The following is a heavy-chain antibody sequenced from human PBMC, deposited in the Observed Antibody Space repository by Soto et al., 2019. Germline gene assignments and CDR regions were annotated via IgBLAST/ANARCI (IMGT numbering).Heavy chain of an antibody. Sequence: EVQLVESGGGLVQPGGSLRLSCAVSGFTFNSYSMNWVHQVPGKGLEWVSYISSSSSTIYYADSVKGRFTISRDNAKNSLYLQMNSLRDEDTAVYCCARLGRGGFDYWGQGTLVTVSS. CDR1: GFTFNSYS. D-gene: IGHD3-10*01. CDR2: ISSSSSTI. J-gene: IGHJ4*02. V-gene: IGHV3-48*02. CDR3: ARLGRGGFDY.